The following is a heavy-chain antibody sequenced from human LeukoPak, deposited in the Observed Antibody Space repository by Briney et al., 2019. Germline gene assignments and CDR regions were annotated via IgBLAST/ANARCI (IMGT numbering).Heavy chain of an antibody. Sequence: GGSLRLSCAASGFTFSSYEMNWVRQAPGKGLEWVSSISSSSSYIYYADSVKGRFTISRENAKNSLYLQMNSLRAEDTAVYYCARDHAWVGATYFDYWGQGTVVTVSS. D-gene: IGHD1-26*01. CDR3: ARDHAWVGATYFDY. V-gene: IGHV3-21*01. CDR2: ISSSSSYI. J-gene: IGHJ4*02. CDR1: GFTFSSYE.